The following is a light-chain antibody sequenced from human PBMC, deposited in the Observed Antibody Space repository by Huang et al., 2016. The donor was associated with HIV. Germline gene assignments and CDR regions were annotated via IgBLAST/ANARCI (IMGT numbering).Light chain of an antibody. J-gene: IGKJ4*01. CDR1: QSIRAY. V-gene: IGKV1-39*01. CDR2: GAS. Sequence: DIQMTQSPSSLSASVGDRVTITCRASQSIRAYLNWYQQKPGKAPKLLIYGASKLQSGVPSRFSGSGSGTDFTLTINSLQPEDFATYYCQKSYTTPRTFGGGTKVEI. CDR3: QKSYTTPRT.